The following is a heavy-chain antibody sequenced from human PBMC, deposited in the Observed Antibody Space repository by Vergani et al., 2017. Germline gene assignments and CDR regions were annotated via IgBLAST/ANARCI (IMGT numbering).Heavy chain of an antibody. CDR3: AGARGWGLPGSSSRFDY. D-gene: IGHD6-6*01. Sequence: QVQLQQWGAGLLKPSETLSLTCAVYGGSFSGYYWSWIRQPPGKGLEWSGEINHSGSTNYNPSLKSRVTISVDTSTTQFSLKLRSVTAADTAVYSCAGARGWGLPGSSSRFDYWGQGTLVTVSS. V-gene: IGHV4-34*01. CDR2: INHSGST. J-gene: IGHJ4*02. CDR1: GGSFSGYY.